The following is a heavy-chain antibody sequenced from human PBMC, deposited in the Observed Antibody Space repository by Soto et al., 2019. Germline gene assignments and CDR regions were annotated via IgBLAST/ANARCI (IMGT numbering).Heavy chain of an antibody. Sequence: EVQLLESGGGLVQPGGSLRLSCAASGFTFSSYAMSWVRQAPGKGLEWVSAISGSGGSTYYADSVKGRFTISRDNSKNTLYLQMNSLRAEDTAVYYCAGWGRGGDGYTAGGFDYWGQGTLVTVSS. V-gene: IGHV3-23*01. CDR1: GFTFSSYA. CDR3: AGWGRGGDGYTAGGFDY. D-gene: IGHD3-10*01. CDR2: ISGSGGST. J-gene: IGHJ4*02.